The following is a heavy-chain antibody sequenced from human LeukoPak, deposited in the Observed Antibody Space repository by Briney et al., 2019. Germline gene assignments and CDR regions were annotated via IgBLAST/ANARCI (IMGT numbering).Heavy chain of an antibody. D-gene: IGHD2-2*01. J-gene: IGHJ4*02. CDR1: GFTFDDYA. Sequence: PGGSLRPSCAASGFTFDDYAMHWVRQAPGKGLEWVSGISWNSGSIGYADSVKGRFTISRDNAKNSLYLQMNSLRAEDTALYYCAKDTTSHGPFDYWGQGTLVTVSS. V-gene: IGHV3-9*01. CDR3: AKDTTSHGPFDY. CDR2: ISWNSGSI.